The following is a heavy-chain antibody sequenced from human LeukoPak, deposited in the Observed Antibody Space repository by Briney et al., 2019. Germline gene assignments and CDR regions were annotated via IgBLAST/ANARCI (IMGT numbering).Heavy chain of an antibody. J-gene: IGHJ6*03. CDR1: GYSIGTDYY. CDR3: AKEITGGLYYMDV. D-gene: IGHD3-10*01. V-gene: IGHV4-38-2*02. CDR2: FFHTGNS. Sequence: PSETLSLTCTVSGYSIGTDYYWGWIRQPPGKGLEWIGIFFHTGNSYYNPSLKSRVTISLDTSKNQFSLKLSSVTAADTAVYYCAKEITGGLYYMDVWGKGTTVTVSS.